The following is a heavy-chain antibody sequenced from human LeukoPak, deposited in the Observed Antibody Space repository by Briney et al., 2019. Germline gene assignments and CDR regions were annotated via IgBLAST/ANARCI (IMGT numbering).Heavy chain of an antibody. D-gene: IGHD2-15*01. Sequence: GGSLRLSCAASGFPFSNNAMSWVRQAPGKGLEWVSLISGSGGSTNYADSVKGRFSISRDNSKNTVYLQMKSLRADDTALYYCARAPGYCSGGSCYDYWGQGTLVTVSS. CDR2: ISGSGGST. V-gene: IGHV3-23*01. CDR1: GFPFSNNA. J-gene: IGHJ4*02. CDR3: ARAPGYCSGGSCYDY.